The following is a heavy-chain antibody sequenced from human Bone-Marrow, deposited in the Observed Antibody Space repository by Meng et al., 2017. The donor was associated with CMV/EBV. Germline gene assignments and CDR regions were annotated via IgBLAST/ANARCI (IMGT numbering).Heavy chain of an antibody. CDR1: GGSVSSDAYY. CDR2: IYDSGST. D-gene: IGHD3-16*01. CDR3: ARAVLVGDWYLDL. V-gene: IGHV4-61*08. Sequence: SETLSLTCTVSGGSVSSDAYYWSWIRQPPGKGLEWIGYIYDSGSTNYNPSLRSRVTISVDTSKNQFSLDLSSVTAADTAVYYCARAVLVGDWYLDLWGRGTLVTVAS. J-gene: IGHJ2*01.